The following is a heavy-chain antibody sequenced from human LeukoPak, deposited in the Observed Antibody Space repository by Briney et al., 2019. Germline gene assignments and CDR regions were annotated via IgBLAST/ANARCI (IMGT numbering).Heavy chain of an antibody. J-gene: IGHJ4*02. V-gene: IGHV3-73*01. Sequence: GGSLGLSCAASGFTFSGSAMHWVRQASGKGLEWVGRIRSKANSYATAYAASVKGRFTISRDDSKNTAFLQMDSLKTEDTAMYYCIASLTGIQDYWGQGTLVTVSS. CDR1: GFTFSGSA. D-gene: IGHD1-20*01. CDR3: IASLTGIQDY. CDR2: IRSKANSYAT.